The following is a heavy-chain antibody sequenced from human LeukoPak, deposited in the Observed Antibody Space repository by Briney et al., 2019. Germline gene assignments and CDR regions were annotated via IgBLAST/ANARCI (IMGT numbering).Heavy chain of an antibody. V-gene: IGHV1-69*04. J-gene: IGHJ6*02. CDR3: ARALDYHYYGMDV. CDR2: IIPILGIA. Sequence: GASVKVSCKASGGTFSSYAISWVRQAPGQGLEWMGRIIPILGIANYAQKFQGRVTITADKSTSTAYMELSSLRSEDTAVYYCARALDYHYYGMDVWGQGTTVTVSS. CDR1: GGTFSSYA.